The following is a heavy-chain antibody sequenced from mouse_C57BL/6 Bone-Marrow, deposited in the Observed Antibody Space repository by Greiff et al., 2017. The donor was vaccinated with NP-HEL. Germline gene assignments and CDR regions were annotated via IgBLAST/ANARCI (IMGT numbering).Heavy chain of an antibody. Sequence: VQLQQPGAELVKPGASVKLSCKASGYTFTSYWMQWVKQRPGQGLEWIGEIDPSDSYTNYNQKFKGKATLTVDTSSSTAYMQLSSLTSEDSAVYYCERYDYDGEFAYWGQGTLVTVSA. CDR1: GYTFTSYW. V-gene: IGHV1-50*01. CDR3: ERYDYDGEFAY. D-gene: IGHD2-4*01. CDR2: IDPSDSYT. J-gene: IGHJ3*01.